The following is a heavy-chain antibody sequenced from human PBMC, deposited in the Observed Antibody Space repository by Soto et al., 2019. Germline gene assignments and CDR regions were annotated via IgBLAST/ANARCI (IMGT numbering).Heavy chain of an antibody. CDR2: INAGNGNT. J-gene: IGHJ4*02. V-gene: IGHV1-3*01. CDR3: ARPKDYDDCLDL. Sequence: QVQLVQSGAEVKKPGASVKVSCKASGYAFTWFSIHWVRQAPGQRLEWMGWINAGNGNTKYSQKFQGRVTFTRDTSANTAHMELSSLISEDTAVYYCARPKDYDDCLDLWGQGTLVTVSS. D-gene: IGHD3-22*01. CDR1: GYAFTWFS.